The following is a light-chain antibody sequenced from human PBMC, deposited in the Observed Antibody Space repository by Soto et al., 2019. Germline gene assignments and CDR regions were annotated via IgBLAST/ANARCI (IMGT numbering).Light chain of an antibody. Sequence: QPVLTQSPSASASLGASVKLTCTLSSGHSSYAIAWHQQQPEKGPRYLMKLNSDGSHSKGDGIPDRFSGSSSGAERYLTISSLQSEDEADYYCQTWGTGTVVLGGGTKVTFL. V-gene: IGLV4-69*01. CDR3: QTWGTGTVV. CDR1: SGHSSYA. J-gene: IGLJ2*01. CDR2: LNSDGSH.